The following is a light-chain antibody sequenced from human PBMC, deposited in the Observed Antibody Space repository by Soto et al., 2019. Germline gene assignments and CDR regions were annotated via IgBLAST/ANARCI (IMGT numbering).Light chain of an antibody. CDR3: QQRRNWPPT. V-gene: IGKV3-11*01. CDR1: QSVNNF. J-gene: IGKJ3*01. CDR2: DAS. Sequence: ETVLTQSPGTLSLSPGERATLSCRASQSVNNFLAWYQQKPGQAPRLLIYDASNRATGIPARFSGSGSGTDFTLTISSLEPEDFAVYYCQQRRNWPPTFGPGTKVDIK.